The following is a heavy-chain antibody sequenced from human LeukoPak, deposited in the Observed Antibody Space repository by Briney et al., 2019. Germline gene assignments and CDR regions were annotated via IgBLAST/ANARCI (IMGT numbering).Heavy chain of an antibody. J-gene: IGHJ4*02. CDR3: ARGRLLWFGEGYYFDY. V-gene: IGHV4-34*01. D-gene: IGHD3-10*01. CDR2: INHSGST. Sequence: SETLSLTCAVYGGSFSGYYWSWIRQPPGKGLEWIGEINHSGSTNYNPSLKSRVTISVDTSKNQFSLKLSSVTAADTVVYYCARGRLLWFGEGYYFDYWGQGTLVTVSS. CDR1: GGSFSGYY.